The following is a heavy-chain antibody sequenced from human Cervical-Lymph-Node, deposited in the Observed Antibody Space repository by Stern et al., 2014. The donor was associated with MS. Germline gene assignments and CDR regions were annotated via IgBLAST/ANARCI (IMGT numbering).Heavy chain of an antibody. J-gene: IGHJ6*02. CDR2: IYYRGPT. CDR1: GGSISSDNYY. V-gene: IGHV4-31*03. Sequence: VQLVESGPGLVKPSPTLSLPCTVSGGSISSDNYYWTWIRQHPGKGLEWIGHIYYRGPTYYNPSLKSRVSITVDTSQNLFSLRLSSVTAADTAVYYCARDHFTTSLDVWGHGTTVTVS. CDR3: ARDHFTTSLDV. D-gene: IGHD3-22*01.